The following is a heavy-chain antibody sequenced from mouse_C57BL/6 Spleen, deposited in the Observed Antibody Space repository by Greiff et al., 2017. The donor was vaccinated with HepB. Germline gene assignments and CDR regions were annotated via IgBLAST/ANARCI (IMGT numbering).Heavy chain of an antibody. D-gene: IGHD1-1*01. Sequence: VQLQESGAELARPGASVKLSCKASGYTFTSYGISWVKQRPGQGLEWIGEIYPRSGNTYYNEKFKGKATLTADKSSSTAYMELRSLTSEDSAVYFCAATVEAYWGQGTLVTVSA. V-gene: IGHV1-81*01. J-gene: IGHJ3*01. CDR2: IYPRSGNT. CDR3: AATVEAY. CDR1: GYTFTSYG.